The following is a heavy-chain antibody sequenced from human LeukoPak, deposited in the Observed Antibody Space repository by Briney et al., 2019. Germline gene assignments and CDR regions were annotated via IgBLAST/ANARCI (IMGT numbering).Heavy chain of an antibody. V-gene: IGHV4-4*09. D-gene: IGHD5-24*01. CDR1: GGSISSYY. Sequence: SETLSLTCTVSGGSISSYYWSWSRQPPGKGLEWIGYIYTSGSTNYNPSLKSRVTISVDTSKNQFSLKLSSVTAADTAVYYCARADGYRSEIDYWGQGTLVTVSS. CDR2: IYTSGST. CDR3: ARADGYRSEIDY. J-gene: IGHJ4*02.